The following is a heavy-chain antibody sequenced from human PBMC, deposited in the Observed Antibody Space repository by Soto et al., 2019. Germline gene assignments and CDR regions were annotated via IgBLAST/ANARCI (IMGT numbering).Heavy chain of an antibody. Sequence: PGGSLRLSCAASGFTFSSYAMSGVRQAPGKGLEWVSAISGSGGSTYYADSVKGRFTISRDNSKNTLYLQMNSLRAEDTAVYYCAKDLRFYDFWSGWGQGTLVTVSS. D-gene: IGHD3-3*01. CDR2: ISGSGGST. CDR1: GFTFSSYA. CDR3: AKDLRFYDFWSG. V-gene: IGHV3-23*01. J-gene: IGHJ4*02.